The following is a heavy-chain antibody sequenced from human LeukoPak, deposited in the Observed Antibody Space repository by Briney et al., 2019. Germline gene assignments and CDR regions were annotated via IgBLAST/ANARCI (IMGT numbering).Heavy chain of an antibody. CDR2: IYHSGST. Sequence: SETLSLTCTVSGGSISSYYWSWVRQPPGKRLEWIGEIYHSGSTNYNASLKSRVTISVDKSKNQFSLKLTSVTAADTAVYYCARDSMFAAFDIWGQGTMVTVSS. D-gene: IGHD3-10*02. CDR3: ARDSMFAAFDI. V-gene: IGHV4-4*02. CDR1: GGSISSYY. J-gene: IGHJ3*02.